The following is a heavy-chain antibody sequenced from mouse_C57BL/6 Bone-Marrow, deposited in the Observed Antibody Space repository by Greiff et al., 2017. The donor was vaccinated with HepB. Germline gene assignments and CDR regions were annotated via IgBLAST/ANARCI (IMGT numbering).Heavy chain of an antibody. CDR1: GYTFTSYW. CDR2: IHPNSGST. Sequence: VQLQQPGAELVKPGASVKLSCKASGYTFTSYWMHWVKQRPGQGLEWIGMIHPNSGSTNYNEKFKSKATLTVDKSSSTAYMQLSSLTSEDSAVYYCARTVITTVVATPFDYWGQGTTLTVSS. D-gene: IGHD1-1*01. J-gene: IGHJ2*01. CDR3: ARTVITTVVATPFDY. V-gene: IGHV1-64*01.